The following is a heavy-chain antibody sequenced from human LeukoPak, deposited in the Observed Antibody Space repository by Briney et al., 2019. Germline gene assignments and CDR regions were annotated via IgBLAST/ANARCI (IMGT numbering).Heavy chain of an antibody. CDR3: AKLRGEDYYDSSAHDY. Sequence: GRSLRLSCAASGFTFSSYGMHWVRQAPGKGLQGVAVISYDGSNKYYADSVKGRFTISRDNSKNTLYLQMNSLRAEDTAVYYCAKLRGEDYYDSSAHDYWGQRTLVTVSS. V-gene: IGHV3-30*18. J-gene: IGHJ4*02. D-gene: IGHD3-22*01. CDR1: GFTFSSYG. CDR2: ISYDGSNK.